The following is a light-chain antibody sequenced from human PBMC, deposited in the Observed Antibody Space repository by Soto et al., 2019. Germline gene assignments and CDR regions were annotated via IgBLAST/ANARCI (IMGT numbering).Light chain of an antibody. CDR2: EVN. J-gene: IGLJ3*02. Sequence: QSVLTQPPSASGSPGQSVTISCTGTSSDVGGYNYVSWYQQYPGRSPKLMIYEVNKRPSGVPDRSSGPKSGNRASLTVSGLQSEDEAHYDCSSYAASNNFYFVFGGGTTLTVL. CDR1: SSDVGGYNY. CDR3: SSYAASNNFYFV. V-gene: IGLV2-8*01.